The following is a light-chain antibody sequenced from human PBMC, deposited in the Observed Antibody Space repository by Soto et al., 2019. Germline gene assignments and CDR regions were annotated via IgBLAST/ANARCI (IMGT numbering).Light chain of an antibody. J-gene: IGKJ4*01. CDR1: QSVMNN. CDR2: GAS. CDR3: QQYHKWPLT. V-gene: IGKV3-15*01. Sequence: EIVLTQSPGTLSLSPGERATVPCRASQSVMNNLAWYQQKRGQASSLLIYGASARATGIPARFSGSGSGTEFTLTISSLQSEDFAVYYCQQYHKWPLTFGGGTKVDIK.